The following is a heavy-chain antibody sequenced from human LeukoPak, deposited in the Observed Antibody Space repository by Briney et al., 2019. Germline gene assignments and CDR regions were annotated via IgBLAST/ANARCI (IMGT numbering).Heavy chain of an antibody. J-gene: IGHJ4*02. V-gene: IGHV4-4*07. CDR3: ASGPTYGDYLFY. D-gene: IGHD4-17*01. CDR2: IYTSGST. CDR1: GGSISSYY. Sequence: SETLSLTCTVSGGSISSYYWSWIRQPAGKGLEWIGRIYTSGSTNYNPSLKSRVTMSVDTSKNQFSLELSSVTAADTAVYYCASGPTYGDYLFYWGQGTLVTVSS.